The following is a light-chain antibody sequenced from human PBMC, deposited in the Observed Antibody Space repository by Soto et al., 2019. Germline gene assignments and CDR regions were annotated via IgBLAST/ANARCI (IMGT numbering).Light chain of an antibody. CDR1: QLVSTSY. Sequence: EIVLTQAPANLSLSPGEIATLSCRASQLVSTSYLAWYYQKPGQAPRLLIYATSRRATDIPDRFSGSGSGTDFTLTISRLEPEDFAVFYCQQFGCSPYTFGRGTKLEIK. CDR2: ATS. CDR3: QQFGCSPYT. V-gene: IGKV3-20*01. J-gene: IGKJ2*01.